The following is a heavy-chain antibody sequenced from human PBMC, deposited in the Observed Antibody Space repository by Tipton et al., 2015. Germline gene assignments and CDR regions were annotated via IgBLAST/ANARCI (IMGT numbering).Heavy chain of an antibody. D-gene: IGHD6-13*01. CDR3: TRDSGITGADDY. CDR1: GFTLGSYS. Sequence: SLRLSCAASGFTLGSYSMNWVRQAPGKGLDWLSYIHRSGTPIYYTESVKGRFTISRDEAKNSLYLQMNSLSDEDTGVYYCTRDSGITGADDYWGQGTLVTVSS. J-gene: IGHJ4*02. V-gene: IGHV3-48*02. CDR2: IHRSGTPI.